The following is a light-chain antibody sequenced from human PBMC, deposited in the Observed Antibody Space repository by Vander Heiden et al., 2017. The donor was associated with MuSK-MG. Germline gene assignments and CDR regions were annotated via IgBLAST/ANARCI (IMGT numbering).Light chain of an antibody. V-gene: IGKV1-33*01. CDR2: DAS. CDR3: QQYDNLRVT. J-gene: IGKJ3*01. Sequence: DIQMTQSPSSLSASVGDRVTITCQASQDISNYLDWYQQKPVKAPKLLIYDASNLETGVPSRFSGSGSVTDFTFTISSLQPEDIATYYCQQYDNLRVTFGPGTKVDIK. CDR1: QDISNY.